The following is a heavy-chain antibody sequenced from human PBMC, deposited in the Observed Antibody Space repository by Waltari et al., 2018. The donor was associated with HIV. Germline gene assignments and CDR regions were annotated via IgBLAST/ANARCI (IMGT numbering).Heavy chain of an antibody. CDR3: ARAGDIAVAVDWYFDL. V-gene: IGHV1-2*06. CDR1: GYTFTGYY. J-gene: IGHJ2*01. Sequence: QVQLVQSGAEVKKPGASVKVSCKASGYTFTGYYMHWVRQAPGQGLEWMRRNNPNIGGTNNAQKFQGRITRTRDTSISTAYMELSRLRSDDTAVYYCARAGDIAVAVDWYFDLWGRGTLVTVSS. D-gene: IGHD6-19*01. CDR2: NNPNIGGT.